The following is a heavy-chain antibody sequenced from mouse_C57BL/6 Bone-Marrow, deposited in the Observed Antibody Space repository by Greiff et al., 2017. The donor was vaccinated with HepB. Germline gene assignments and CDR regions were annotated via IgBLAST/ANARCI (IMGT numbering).Heavy chain of an antibody. CDR2: IHPNSGST. J-gene: IGHJ2*01. V-gene: IGHV1-64*01. Sequence: VQLQQPGAELVKPGASVKLSCKASGYTFTSYWMHWVKQRPGQGLEWIGMIHPNSGSTNYNEKFKSKATLTVDKSSSTAYMQLSSLTSEDSAVYYCASTTVVAEFDYWGQGTTLTVSS. D-gene: IGHD1-1*01. CDR1: GYTFTSYW. CDR3: ASTTVVAEFDY.